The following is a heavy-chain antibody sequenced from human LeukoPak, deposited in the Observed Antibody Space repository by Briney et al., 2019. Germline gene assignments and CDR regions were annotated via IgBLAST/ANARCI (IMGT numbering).Heavy chain of an antibody. CDR2: IAHDGTR. V-gene: IGHV4-4*02. J-gene: IGHJ4*02. Sequence: SETLSLTCGVSGGSIDSTNYWSWVRQAPGKGLEWIGEIAHDGTRNYNSSLRSRVAMSFDRANNYFSLSLTAVTAADTALYYGTRENRLFCPFAFWGQGVLVTVSS. CDR1: GGSIDSTNY. D-gene: IGHD2/OR15-2a*01. CDR3: TRENRLFCPFAF.